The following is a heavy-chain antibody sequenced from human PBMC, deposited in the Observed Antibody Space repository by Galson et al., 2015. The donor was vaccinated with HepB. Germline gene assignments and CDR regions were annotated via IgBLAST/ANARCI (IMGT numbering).Heavy chain of an antibody. CDR2: ISYDGSNK. D-gene: IGHD6-13*01. CDR1: GFTFSSHG. Sequence: SLRLSCAASGFTFSSHGMHWVRQAPGKGLEWVAVISYDGSNKYYADSVKGRFTISRDNSKNTLYLQMNSLRAEDTAVYYCAKGLKGSSWGYWGQGTLVTVSS. J-gene: IGHJ4*02. CDR3: AKGLKGSSWGY. V-gene: IGHV3-30*18.